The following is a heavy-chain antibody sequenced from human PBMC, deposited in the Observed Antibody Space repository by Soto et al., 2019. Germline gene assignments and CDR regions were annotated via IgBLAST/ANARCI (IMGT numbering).Heavy chain of an antibody. CDR3: AGGHYGRPYYFDY. V-gene: IGHV4-30-2*01. Sequence: QLQLQESGSGLVKPSQTLSLTCAVSGGSISSGGYSWSWIRQPPGKGLEWIGYIYHSGSTYYNQALKSRVTISVDRSKNQFSLKLSSVTAADTAVYYCAGGHYGRPYYFDYWGQGTLVTVSS. J-gene: IGHJ4*02. CDR2: IYHSGST. CDR1: GGSISSGGYS. D-gene: IGHD4-17*01.